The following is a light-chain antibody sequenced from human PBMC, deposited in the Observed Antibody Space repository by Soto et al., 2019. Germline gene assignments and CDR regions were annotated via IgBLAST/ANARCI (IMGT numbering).Light chain of an antibody. Sequence: DIQMTQSPSSLSASVGDRVTITCRASQGIGNYLSWYQQRPGKVPKLLIYAASTLQSGVPSRFSGSGSGPDFTLTISSLQPEDVATYYCQKYDHAPLTFGGGTKGDTK. CDR3: QKYDHAPLT. CDR1: QGIGNY. V-gene: IGKV1-27*01. J-gene: IGKJ4*01. CDR2: AAS.